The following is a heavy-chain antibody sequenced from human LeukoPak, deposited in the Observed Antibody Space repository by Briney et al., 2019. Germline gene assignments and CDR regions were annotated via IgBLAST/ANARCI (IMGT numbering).Heavy chain of an antibody. V-gene: IGHV6-1*01. Sequence: SQTLSLTCAISGDSVSSNSAAWNWIRQSPSRGLEWLGRTYYRSKWYNDYAVSVKSRITINPDTSKNQFSLQLNSVTPEDTAVYYCARPCPRQRWLQFRLHQGDWFDPWGQGTLVTVSS. J-gene: IGHJ5*02. CDR1: GDSVSSNSAA. CDR2: TYYRSKWYN. CDR3: ARPCPRQRWLQFRLHQGDWFDP. D-gene: IGHD5-24*01.